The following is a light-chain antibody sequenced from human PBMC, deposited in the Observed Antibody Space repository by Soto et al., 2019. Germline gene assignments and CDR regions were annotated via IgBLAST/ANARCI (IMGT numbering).Light chain of an antibody. CDR3: QQYGSSPRIT. Sequence: EIVLTQSPGTLSLSPGERATLSCRASQSVSSSYLAWYQQKPGQAPRLLIYGASIRATGIPDRFSGSGSGTDFTLTISRLEPEDFAVYYCQQYGSSPRITFGGGTKVDI. J-gene: IGKJ4*01. CDR2: GAS. V-gene: IGKV3-20*01. CDR1: QSVSSSY.